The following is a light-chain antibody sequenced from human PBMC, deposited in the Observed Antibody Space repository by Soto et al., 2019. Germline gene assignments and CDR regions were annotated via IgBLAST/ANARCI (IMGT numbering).Light chain of an antibody. Sequence: EIVMTQSPATLSVSPGGRATLSCRASQSISGASAWYQQKPGQAPRLLIYGASTRATSFPARFSGSGSGTDFTLTISSLQSEDFAVYYCQQYNNWPWTFGQGTKVEIK. CDR2: GAS. J-gene: IGKJ1*01. CDR1: QSISGA. V-gene: IGKV3-15*01. CDR3: QQYNNWPWT.